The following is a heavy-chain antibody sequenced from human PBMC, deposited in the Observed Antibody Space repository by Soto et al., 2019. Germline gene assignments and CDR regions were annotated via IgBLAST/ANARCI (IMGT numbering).Heavy chain of an antibody. CDR1: GLTFTSSA. D-gene: IGHD3-22*01. CDR3: AADRYDSSGSLAFDI. Sequence: GPSVKVSCKASGLTFTSSAVQWVRQARGQRLEWIGWIVVGSGNTNYAQKFQERVTITRDMSTSTAYMELSSLRSEDTAVYYCAADRYDSSGSLAFDIWGQGTMVTVSS. V-gene: IGHV1-58*01. J-gene: IGHJ3*02. CDR2: IVVGSGNT.